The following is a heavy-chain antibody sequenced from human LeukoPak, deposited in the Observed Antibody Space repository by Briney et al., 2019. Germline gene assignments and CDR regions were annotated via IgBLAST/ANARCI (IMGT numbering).Heavy chain of an antibody. Sequence: GGSLRLSCAASGFTFSSYAMSWVRQAPGKGLEWVSAISGSGGSTYYADSVKGRFTISRDNSKNTLYLQMNSQRAEDTAVYYCAKSEYCSSTSCYRSYYYGMDVWGQGTTVTVSS. D-gene: IGHD2-2*01. J-gene: IGHJ6*02. CDR3: AKSEYCSSTSCYRSYYYGMDV. V-gene: IGHV3-23*01. CDR2: ISGSGGST. CDR1: GFTFSSYA.